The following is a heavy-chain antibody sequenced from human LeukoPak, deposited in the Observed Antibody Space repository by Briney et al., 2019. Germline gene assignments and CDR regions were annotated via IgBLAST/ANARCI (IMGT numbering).Heavy chain of an antibody. CDR2: IISIFGKA. V-gene: IGHV1-69*13. Sequence: GASVKVSCKASGGTFRYAISWVRQAPGHRPEWVEGIISIFGKANYAQRFQGRVTILADESTSTAYMELSSLRSEDTAVYYCARGGYSSGWPDAFDIWGQGTMVTVSS. J-gene: IGHJ3*02. CDR3: ARGGYSSGWPDAFDI. CDR1: GGTFRYA. D-gene: IGHD6-19*01.